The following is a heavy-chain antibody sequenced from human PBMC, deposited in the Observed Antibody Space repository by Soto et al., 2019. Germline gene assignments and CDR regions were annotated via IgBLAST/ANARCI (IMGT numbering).Heavy chain of an antibody. J-gene: IGHJ6*02. CDR1: GGSFSGYY. CDR3: ARGGVGDDLLTGYYYYYYGMAV. CDR2: INHSVST. D-gene: IGHD3-9*01. Sequence: SETLSLTCAVYGGSFSGYYWSWIRQPPGKGLEWIGEINHSVSTNYNPSLKSRVTISVDTSKNQFSLKLSSVTAADTAVYYCARGGVGDDLLTGYYYYYYGMAVWGQGTKVTFSS. V-gene: IGHV4-34*01.